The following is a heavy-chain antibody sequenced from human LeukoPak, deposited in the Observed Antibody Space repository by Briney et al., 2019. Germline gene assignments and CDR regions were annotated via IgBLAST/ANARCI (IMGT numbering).Heavy chain of an antibody. Sequence: GGSLRLSCAASGFNFIDYSMNWVRQAPGRGLEGVSYIGISSGNTKYADSVKGRFTISRDKARNSLYLQMNRLRVEDTAMYYCARDHRYAFDNWGHGTLVTVSS. D-gene: IGHD5-12*01. V-gene: IGHV3-48*01. CDR1: GFNFIDYS. CDR2: IGISSGNT. J-gene: IGHJ4*01. CDR3: ARDHRYAFDN.